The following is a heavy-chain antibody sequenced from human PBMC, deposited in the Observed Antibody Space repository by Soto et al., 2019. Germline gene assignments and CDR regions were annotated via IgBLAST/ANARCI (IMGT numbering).Heavy chain of an antibody. V-gene: IGHV1-58*01. CDR1: GFTFTSSA. J-gene: IGHJ6*02. Sequence: GASVKVSCKASGFTFTSSAVQWVRQARGQRLEWIGWIVVGSGNTNYAQKFQERVTITRDMSTSTAYMELSSLRSEDTAVYYCSNFEPNYYYGIDVWAQGTTVTGSS. CDR3: SNFEPNYYYGIDV. CDR2: IVVGSGNT. D-gene: IGHD3-9*01.